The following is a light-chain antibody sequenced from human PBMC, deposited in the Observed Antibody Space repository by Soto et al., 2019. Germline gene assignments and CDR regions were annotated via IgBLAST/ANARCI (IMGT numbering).Light chain of an antibody. Sequence: EIVLTQSPGTLSLSPGERATLSCRASQTIYSSYLAWYQQKRGQAPRLLIYDVSTRATGIPDRISGSGSGTDFTLTISSLASEDFAVYYCQHYCALPLTFGGGTRVEIK. J-gene: IGKJ4*01. V-gene: IGKV3-20*01. CDR3: QHYCALPLT. CDR2: DVS. CDR1: QTIYSSY.